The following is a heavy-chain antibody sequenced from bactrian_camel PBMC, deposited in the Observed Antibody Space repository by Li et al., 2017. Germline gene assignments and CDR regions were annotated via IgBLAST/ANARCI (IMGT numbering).Heavy chain of an antibody. D-gene: IGHD7*01. CDR1: GYTVSKHC. CDR3: SRSGPGTTMGT. V-gene: IGHV3S53*01. J-gene: IGHJ4*01. Sequence: HVQLVESGGGSVQAGGSLRLSCAASGYTVSKHCMGWFRQAPGKEREGVATIDSDGRATYADSAKGRFTISRDDAQNMLYLQMNNLQPEDTGMYYCSRSGPGTTMGTRGRGTQVTVS. CDR2: IDSDGRA.